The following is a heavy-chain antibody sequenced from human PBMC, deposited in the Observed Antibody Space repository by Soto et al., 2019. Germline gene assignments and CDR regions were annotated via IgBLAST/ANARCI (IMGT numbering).Heavy chain of an antibody. CDR2: IIPIFGTA. V-gene: IGHV1-69*13. CDR3: DLIAAAGTRYYYGMDV. CDR1: GGTFSSYA. Sequence: ASVKVSCKASGGTFSSYAISWVRQAPGQGLEWMGGIIPIFGTANYAQKFQGRVTITADESTSTAYMELSSLRSEDTAVYYCDLIAAAGTRYYYGMDVWGQGTTVTFSS. J-gene: IGHJ6*02. D-gene: IGHD6-13*01.